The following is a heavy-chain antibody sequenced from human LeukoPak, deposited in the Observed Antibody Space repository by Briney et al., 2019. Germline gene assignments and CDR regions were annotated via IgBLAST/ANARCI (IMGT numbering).Heavy chain of an antibody. CDR2: IYTSGST. CDR3: ARHLRSWVHSYFDC. D-gene: IGHD6-13*01. J-gene: IGHJ4*02. Sequence: SETLSLTCTVSGGSISSYYWSWIRQPPGKGLEWIGYIYTSGSTNYNPSLKSRVTISVDTSKNQFYLKLSSVTAADTAVYYCARHLRSWVHSYFDCWGQGTLVTVSS. CDR1: GGSISSYY. V-gene: IGHV4-4*09.